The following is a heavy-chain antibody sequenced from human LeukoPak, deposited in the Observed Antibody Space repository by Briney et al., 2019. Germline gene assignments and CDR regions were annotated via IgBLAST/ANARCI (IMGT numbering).Heavy chain of an antibody. CDR1: EFSFSIYA. V-gene: IGHV3-23*01. J-gene: IGHJ3*02. CDR2: ITNSGEST. D-gene: IGHD3-22*01. Sequence: GGSLRLSCAASEFSFSIYAMSWVRQAPGKGVEWVSSITNSGESTYYEGSVKGGFTISRDNSKNTVYLQMNSLRAEDTAVYYCARPHYESSGLYVDAFDIWGQGTMVTVSS. CDR3: ARPHYESSGLYVDAFDI.